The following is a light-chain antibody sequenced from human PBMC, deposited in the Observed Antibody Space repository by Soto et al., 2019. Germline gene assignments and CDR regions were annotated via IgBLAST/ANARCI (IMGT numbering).Light chain of an antibody. CDR1: QSVSSY. V-gene: IGKV3-20*01. CDR3: QQYGSSRT. CDR2: DAS. J-gene: IGKJ1*01. Sequence: EIVLTQTPATLSLSPGERATLSCRASQSVSSYLAWYQQKPGQAPRLLIYDASNRATGIPDRFSGSGSGTDFTLTISGLEPEDSAVYYCQQYGSSRTFGQGTKVDIK.